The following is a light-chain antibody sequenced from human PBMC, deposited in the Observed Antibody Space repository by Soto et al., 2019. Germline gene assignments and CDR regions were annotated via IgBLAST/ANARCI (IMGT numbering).Light chain of an antibody. CDR2: LAS. V-gene: IGKV3-20*01. J-gene: IGKJ1*01. CDR1: QSITNNY. Sequence: EIVLTQSPGTLSLSLGERATLSCRASQSITNNYLAWYQQKPGQAPRLLIYLASHRAAGIPDRFSGSGSGADFTLTINRLEPEEFAVYHCQQYGSSPWTFGQGTKVDIK. CDR3: QQYGSSPWT.